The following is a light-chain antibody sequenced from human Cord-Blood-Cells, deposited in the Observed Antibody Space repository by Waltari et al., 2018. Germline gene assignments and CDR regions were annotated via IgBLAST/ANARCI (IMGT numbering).Light chain of an antibody. V-gene: IGKV1-39*01. J-gene: IGKJ4*01. CDR2: AAS. CDR1: QSISSY. CDR3: QQSYSTPLT. Sequence: DIQMTQTLSFLSATVEDRDTMTCRASQSISSYLNWYQQKPGKAPKLLIYAASSLQSGVPSRFSGSGSGTDFTLTISSLQPEDFATYYCQQSYSTPLTFGGGTRVEIK.